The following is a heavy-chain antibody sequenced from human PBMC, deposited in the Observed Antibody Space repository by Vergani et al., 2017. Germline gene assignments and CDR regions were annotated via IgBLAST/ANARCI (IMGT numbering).Heavy chain of an antibody. J-gene: IGHJ4*02. CDR2: ISYDGSNK. CDR3: ARGTSGGYNYYFDY. D-gene: IGHD5-24*01. Sequence: QVQLVESGGGVVQPGRSLRLSCAASGFTFSSYGMHWVRQAPGKGLEWVAVISYDGSNKYYADSVKGRFTISRDNSKNTLYLQMNSLRAEDTAVYYCARGTSGGYNYYFDYWGQGTLVTVSS. CDR1: GFTFSSYG. V-gene: IGHV3-30*03.